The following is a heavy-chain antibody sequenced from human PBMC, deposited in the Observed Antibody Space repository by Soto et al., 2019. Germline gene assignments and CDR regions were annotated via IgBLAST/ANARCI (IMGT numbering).Heavy chain of an antibody. V-gene: IGHV1-2*02. D-gene: IGHD6-19*01. CDR3: ARVSGYSSTSYGMDV. J-gene: IGHJ6*02. CDR2: INPKSGGT. Sequence: GASVKVSCKASGYTFTGYYIHWVRQAPGQGLEWMGWINPKSGGTNYAQKFQGRVTMTRDTSISTAYMELSGLRSDDTAVYYCARVSGYSSTSYGMDVWGQGTTVTV. CDR1: GYTFTGYY.